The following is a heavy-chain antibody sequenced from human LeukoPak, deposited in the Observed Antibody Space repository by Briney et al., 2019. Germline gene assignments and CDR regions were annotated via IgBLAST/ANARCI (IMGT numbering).Heavy chain of an antibody. D-gene: IGHD6-13*01. CDR2: ISSSGSTI. V-gene: IGHV3-48*03. J-gene: IGHJ6*03. CDR1: GFTFSSYE. Sequence: GGSLRLSCAASGFTFSSYEMNWVRQAPGKGLEWVSYISSSGSTIYYADSVKGRFTISRDNAKNSLYLQMNSLRAEDTAVYYCARAGIAAAGIYYYYYMDVWGKGTTVTIYS. CDR3: ARAGIAAAGIYYYYYMDV.